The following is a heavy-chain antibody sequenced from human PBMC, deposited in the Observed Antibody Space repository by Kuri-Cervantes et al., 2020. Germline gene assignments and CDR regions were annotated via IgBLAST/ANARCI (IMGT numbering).Heavy chain of an antibody. CDR2: INAGNGST. Sequence: ASVKVSCKASGYTFTSYAMHWVRQAPGQRLEWMGWINAGNGSTKYSQKFQGRVTITRDTSASTAYMELSSLRSEDTAVYYCARGSSWYGTSIWYFDLWGRGTLVTVSS. CDR3: ARGSSWYGTSIWYFDL. V-gene: IGHV1-3*01. J-gene: IGHJ2*01. D-gene: IGHD6-13*01. CDR1: GYTFTSYA.